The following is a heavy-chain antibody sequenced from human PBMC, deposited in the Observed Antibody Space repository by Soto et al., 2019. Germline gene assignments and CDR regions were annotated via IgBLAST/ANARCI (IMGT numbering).Heavy chain of an antibody. V-gene: IGHV3-33*01. CDR1: GFTFSSYG. J-gene: IGHJ5*02. CDR2: IWYDGSNK. CDR3: ARDEITMVRGPGP. Sequence: GGSLRLSCAASGFTFSSYGMHWVRQAPGKGLEWVAVIWYDGSNKYYADSVKGRFTISRDNSKNTLYLQMNSLRAEDTGVYYCARDEITMVRGPGPWGQGTLVTVSS. D-gene: IGHD3-10*01.